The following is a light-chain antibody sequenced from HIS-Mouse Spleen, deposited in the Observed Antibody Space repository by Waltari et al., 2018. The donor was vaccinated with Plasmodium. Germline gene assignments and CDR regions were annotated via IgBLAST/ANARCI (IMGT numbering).Light chain of an antibody. CDR1: QSVSSN. CDR2: GAS. V-gene: IGKV3-15*01. J-gene: IGKJ5*01. CDR3: QQYNNWPT. Sequence: EIVMTQSPATLSVSPGERATLSCRASQSVSSNLAWYQQKPGTSPRLLIYGASTRATGIPARFSGSGSGTEFTLTISSMQSEDFAVYDCQQYNNWPTFGQGTRLEIK.